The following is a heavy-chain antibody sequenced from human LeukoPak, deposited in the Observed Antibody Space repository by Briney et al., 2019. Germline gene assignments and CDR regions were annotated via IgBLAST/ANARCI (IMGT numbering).Heavy chain of an antibody. CDR3: ARVQDSGSYFDY. Sequence: SQTLSLTCTVSGGSISSGGYYWSWIRQHPGKGLEWIGYIYYSGSTYYNPSLKSRVTISVDTSKNQFSLKLSSVTAADTAVYYCARVQDSGSYFDYWGRGTLVTVSS. CDR2: IYYSGST. D-gene: IGHD1-26*01. J-gene: IGHJ4*02. CDR1: GGSISSGGYY. V-gene: IGHV4-31*03.